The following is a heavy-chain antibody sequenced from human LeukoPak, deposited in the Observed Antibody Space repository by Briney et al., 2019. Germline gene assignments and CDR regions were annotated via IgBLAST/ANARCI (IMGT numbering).Heavy chain of an antibody. V-gene: IGHV4-4*02. Sequence: SGTLSLTCAVSGGSISSINWWSWVRQPPGKGLEWIGEIYHSGSTNDNPSLKSRVTISVDKSKNQFSLKLSSVTAADTAVYYCARVRVSGWYEGFDYWGQGTLVTVSS. CDR2: IYHSGST. D-gene: IGHD6-19*01. CDR3: ARVRVSGWYEGFDY. CDR1: GGSISSINW. J-gene: IGHJ4*02.